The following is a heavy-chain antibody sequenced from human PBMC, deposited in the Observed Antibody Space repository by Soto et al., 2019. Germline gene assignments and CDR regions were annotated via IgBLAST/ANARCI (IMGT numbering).Heavy chain of an antibody. Sequence: QVQLVESGGGVVQPGRSLRLSCAASGFIFNSYGMHWVRQAPGKGLEWVAVIWYDGSNKYYADSVKGRFTISRDNSKNTLYLQMNSLRAEDTAVYYCARAGIPGNYYGMEVWGQGTTVTVSS. CDR3: ARAGIPGNYYGMEV. CDR2: IWYDGSNK. J-gene: IGHJ6*02. CDR1: GFIFNSYG. V-gene: IGHV3-33*01.